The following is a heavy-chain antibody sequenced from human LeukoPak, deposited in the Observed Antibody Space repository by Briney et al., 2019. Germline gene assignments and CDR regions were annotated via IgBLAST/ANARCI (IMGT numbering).Heavy chain of an antibody. CDR1: GGTFSSYA. Sequence: SVKVSCKATGGTFSSYAISWVRQAPGQGLEWMGRIIPILGIANYAQKFQGRVTITADKSTSTAYMELSSLRSEDTAVYYCARRLATVTKVAYYGMDVWGQGTTVTVSS. V-gene: IGHV1-69*04. D-gene: IGHD4-17*01. CDR3: ARRLATVTKVAYYGMDV. CDR2: IIPILGIA. J-gene: IGHJ6*02.